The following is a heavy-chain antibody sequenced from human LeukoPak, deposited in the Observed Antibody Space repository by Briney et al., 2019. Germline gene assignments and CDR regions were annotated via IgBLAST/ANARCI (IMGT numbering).Heavy chain of an antibody. V-gene: IGHV3-23*01. CDR2: ISGSGGST. Sequence: GGSLRLSCAASGFTFSSYAMSWVRQAPGKGLEWVSAISGSGGSTYYADSVKGRFTISRDNSKNTLYLQMNSLRAEDTAVYYCAKGPVFYCTNGVCYLDYWGQGTLVTVSS. CDR1: GFTFSSYA. J-gene: IGHJ4*02. CDR3: AKGPVFYCTNGVCYLDY. D-gene: IGHD2-8*01.